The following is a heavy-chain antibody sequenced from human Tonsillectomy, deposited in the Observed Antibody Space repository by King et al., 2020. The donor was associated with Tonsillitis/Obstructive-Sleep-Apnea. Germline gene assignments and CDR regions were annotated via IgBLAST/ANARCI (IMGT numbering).Heavy chain of an antibody. CDR3: ARGNLVVPAAMVYYYMDV. CDR2: ISAYNGNT. V-gene: IGHV1-18*01. J-gene: IGHJ6*03. Sequence: VQLVKSGAEVKKPGASVKVSCKASGYTFTSYGISWVRQAPGQGLEWMGWISAYNGNTNYAQKLQGRVTMTTDTSTSTAYMELRSLRSDDTAVYYCARGNLVVPAAMVYYYMDVWGKGTTVTVSS. D-gene: IGHD2-2*01. CDR1: GYTFTSYG.